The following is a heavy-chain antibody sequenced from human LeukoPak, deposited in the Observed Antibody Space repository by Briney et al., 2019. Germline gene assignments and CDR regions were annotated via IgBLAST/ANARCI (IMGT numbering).Heavy chain of an antibody. V-gene: IGHV4-34*01. CDR3: ARDSYYYDSSGYYRFDY. Sequence: SETLSLTCAVYGGSFSGYYWSWIRQPPGKGLEWIGEINHSWSTNYNPSLKSRVTMSVDTSKNQFSLKLGSVTAADTAVYYCARDSYYYDSSGYYRFDYWGQGTLVTVSS. CDR2: INHSWST. CDR1: GGSFSGYY. J-gene: IGHJ4*02. D-gene: IGHD3-22*01.